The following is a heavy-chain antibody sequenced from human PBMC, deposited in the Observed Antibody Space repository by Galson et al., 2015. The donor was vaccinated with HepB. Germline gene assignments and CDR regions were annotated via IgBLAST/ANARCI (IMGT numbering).Heavy chain of an antibody. CDR3: ARVYLPYSGSYYSLGYSFDY. V-gene: IGHV3-30-3*01. CDR1: GFTFSSYA. Sequence: SLRLSCAASGFTFSSYAMHWVRQAPGKGLEWVAVISYDGSNKYYADSVKGRFTISRDNSKNTLYLQMNSLRAEDTAVYYCARVYLPYSGSYYSLGYSFDYWGQGTLVTVSS. CDR2: ISYDGSNK. J-gene: IGHJ4*02. D-gene: IGHD1-26*01.